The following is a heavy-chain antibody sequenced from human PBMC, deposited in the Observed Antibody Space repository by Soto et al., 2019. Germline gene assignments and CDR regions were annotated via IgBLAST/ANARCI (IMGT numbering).Heavy chain of an antibody. CDR1: GYTLTELS. V-gene: IGHV1-24*01. CDR2: FDPEDGET. D-gene: IGHD4-17*01. Sequence: GASVKVSCKVSGYTLTELSMHCVRRAPGKGLEWMGGFDPEDGETIYAQKFQGRVTMTEDTSTDTAYMELSSLRSEDTAVYYCATDLSDYGYYWGQGTLVTVSS. J-gene: IGHJ4*02. CDR3: ATDLSDYGYY.